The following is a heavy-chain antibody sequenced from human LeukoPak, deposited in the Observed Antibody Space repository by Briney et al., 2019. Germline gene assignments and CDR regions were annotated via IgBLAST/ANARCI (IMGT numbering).Heavy chain of an antibody. CDR3: VGAKQWLSFDM. J-gene: IGHJ3*02. CDR1: GGSISNSNW. D-gene: IGHD5-18*01. CDR2: YYNSGST. Sequence: SETLSLTCAVCGGSISNSNWWSWMREPPGKGLEWIGTYYNSGSTNYNPSLKSRATISLDTSKNQFSLKLSSVTAADTAVYHCVGAKQWLSFDMWGQGTMVTVSS. V-gene: IGHV4-59*08.